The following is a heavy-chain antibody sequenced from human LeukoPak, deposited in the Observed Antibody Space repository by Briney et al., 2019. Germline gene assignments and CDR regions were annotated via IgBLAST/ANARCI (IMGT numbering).Heavy chain of an antibody. CDR1: GGSISSYY. Sequence: SETLSLTCTVSGGSISSYYWSWIRQPPGKGLEWIGYIYYSGSTNYNPSLKSRVTISVDTSKNQFSLKLSSVAAADTAVYYCARAGAGSTAMVSFPPRDYYMDVWGKGTTVTVSS. CDR3: ARAGAGSTAMVSFPPRDYYMDV. V-gene: IGHV4-59*01. J-gene: IGHJ6*03. D-gene: IGHD5-18*01. CDR2: IYYSGST.